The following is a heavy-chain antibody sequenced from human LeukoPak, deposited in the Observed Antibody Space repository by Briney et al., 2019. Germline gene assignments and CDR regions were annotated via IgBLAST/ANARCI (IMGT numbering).Heavy chain of an antibody. Sequence: SETLSLTCTVSGGSISSYYWGWIRQPPGKGLEWIGSIYYTGSTNHNPSLKSRVTISVDTSKNQFSLKLSSVTAADTAVYYCARGGVVAGTPWYFDLWGRGTLVTVTS. CDR3: ARGGVVAGTPWYFDL. CDR2: IYYTGST. CDR1: GGSISSYY. J-gene: IGHJ2*01. V-gene: IGHV4-39*07. D-gene: IGHD6-19*01.